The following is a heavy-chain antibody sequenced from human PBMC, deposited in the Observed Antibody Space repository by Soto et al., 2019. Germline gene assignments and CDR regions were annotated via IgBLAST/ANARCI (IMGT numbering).Heavy chain of an antibody. CDR1: GGSFSCYY. V-gene: IGHV4-34*01. Sequence: SETLSLTCAVYGGSFSCYYWSWLRQPPGKGLEWIGEINHSGSPNYNPSLKSRVTISVDTSKNQFSLKMTSVTAADTAVYYCATANWSHHYFDPWGQGTLVTVSS. CDR2: INHSGSP. J-gene: IGHJ5*02. D-gene: IGHD1-1*01. CDR3: ATANWSHHYFDP.